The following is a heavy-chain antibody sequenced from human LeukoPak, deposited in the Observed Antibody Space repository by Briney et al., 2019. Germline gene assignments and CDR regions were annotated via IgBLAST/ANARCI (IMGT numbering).Heavy chain of an antibody. V-gene: IGHV4-34*01. CDR1: GGSFSGYY. CDR3: ARLSRDQGLYYFYYGMDV. D-gene: IGHD2-2*01. Sequence: SSETLSLTCAVYGGSFSGYYWSWIRQPPGKGLEWIGEINHSGSTNYNPSLKSRVTISVDTSKNQFSLKLSSVTAADTAVYYCARLSRDQGLYYFYYGMDVWGQGTTVIISS. CDR2: INHSGST. J-gene: IGHJ6*02.